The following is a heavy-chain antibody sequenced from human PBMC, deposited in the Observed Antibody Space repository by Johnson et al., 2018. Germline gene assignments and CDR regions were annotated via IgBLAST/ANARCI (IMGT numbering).Heavy chain of an antibody. J-gene: IGHJ3*02. D-gene: IGHD3-22*01. CDR1: GFTFSTYG. V-gene: IGHV3-30*18. Sequence: QVQLVQSGGGVVQPGRSLRLSCAASGFTFSTYGMHWVRQAPGKGLEWVAVISYDGSNKYYADFVKGRFTISRDNSKNTLYLQMNSLRAEDTAVYYCSKGWDSSGYCTFDIWGQGTMVTGSS. CDR2: ISYDGSNK. CDR3: SKGWDSSGYCTFDI.